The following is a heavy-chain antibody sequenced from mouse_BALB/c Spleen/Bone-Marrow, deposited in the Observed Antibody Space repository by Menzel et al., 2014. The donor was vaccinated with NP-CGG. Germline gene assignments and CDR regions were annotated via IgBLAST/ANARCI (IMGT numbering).Heavy chain of an antibody. CDR1: GFSLTSFG. CDR2: IWSGGST. Sequence: QVQLQQSGPGLVQPSQSLSITCTVSGFSLTSFGIHWVRQSPGKGMEWLGVIWSGGSTDYNAAFISRLSISKDNSKSQVFFKMNSLQANDTAIYYCTRNWDDYAMDYWGQGTSVTVSS. J-gene: IGHJ4*01. D-gene: IGHD4-1*01. CDR3: TRNWDDYAMDY. V-gene: IGHV2-2*02.